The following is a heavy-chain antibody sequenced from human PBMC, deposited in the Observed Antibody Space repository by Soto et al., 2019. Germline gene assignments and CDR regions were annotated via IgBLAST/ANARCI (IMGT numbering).Heavy chain of an antibody. CDR1: GFTFSDYA. D-gene: IGHD2-2*02. V-gene: IGHV3-23*01. CDR2: IGSSGNVA. J-gene: IGHJ3*02. Sequence: PGGSLRLSCAASGFTFSDYAMNWVRQAPGKGLEWVSVIGSSGNVAYYADSVKGRFTISRDNFQNTLYLQMDSLRAEDTAVFYCVKRRIPGTLHDSFDIWGQGTLVTVSS. CDR3: VKRRIPGTLHDSFDI.